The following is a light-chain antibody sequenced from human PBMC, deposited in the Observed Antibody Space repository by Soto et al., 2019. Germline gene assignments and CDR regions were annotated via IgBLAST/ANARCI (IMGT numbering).Light chain of an antibody. Sequence: QSALTQPASVSGSPGQSITISCTGTNSDVGTHNLVSWYQQHPGKAPKLIIYEGTKRPSGVSNRFSGSKSGNTASLTISGLQAEDEADYYCCSYALLFGTGTKVHRP. CDR1: NSDVGTHNL. J-gene: IGLJ1*01. V-gene: IGLV2-23*01. CDR3: CSYALL. CDR2: EGT.